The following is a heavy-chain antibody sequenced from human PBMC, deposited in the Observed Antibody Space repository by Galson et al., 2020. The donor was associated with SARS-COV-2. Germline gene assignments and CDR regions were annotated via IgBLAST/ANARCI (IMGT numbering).Heavy chain of an antibody. J-gene: IGHJ3*02. CDR3: ARGLEMATINPSNDAFDI. Sequence: ASETLSLTCTVSGVSVSSGDFYLTWIRQPPGKGLEWIGYIYYGANTYYHPSLKSRVTISVDTSKNQFSLTLSSVTAADTAVYYCARGLEMATINPSNDAFDIWGQGTMVTVSS. D-gene: IGHD5-12*01. V-gene: IGHV4-30-4*01. CDR1: GVSVSSGDFY. CDR2: IYYGANT.